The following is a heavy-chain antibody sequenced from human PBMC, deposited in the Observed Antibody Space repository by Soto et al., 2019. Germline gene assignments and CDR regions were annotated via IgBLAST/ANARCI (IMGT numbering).Heavy chain of an antibody. V-gene: IGHV4-39*01. CDR2: IYYSGST. D-gene: IGHD3-9*01. J-gene: IGHJ6*03. Sequence: SETLSLTCTVSGGSISSSSYYWGWIRQPPGKGLEWIGSIYYSGSTYYNPSLKSRVTISVDTSKNQFSLKLSSVTAADTAVYYCARLATLRYFDWLSYYYMDVWGKGTTVTVSS. CDR1: GGSISSSSYY. CDR3: ARLATLRYFDWLSYYYMDV.